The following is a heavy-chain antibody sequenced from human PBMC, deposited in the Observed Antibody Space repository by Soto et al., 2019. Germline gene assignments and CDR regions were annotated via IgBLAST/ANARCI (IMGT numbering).Heavy chain of an antibody. J-gene: IGHJ4*02. Sequence: GASVKVSCKASGGTFSSYAISWVRQAPGQGLEWMGGIIPIFGTANYAQKFQGRVTITADESTSTAYMELSSLRSEDTAVYYCARVRDGPHTAMVKVIGYFDYWGQGTLVTVSS. CDR1: GGTFSSYA. D-gene: IGHD5-18*01. V-gene: IGHV1-69*13. CDR3: ARVRDGPHTAMVKVIGYFDY. CDR2: IIPIFGTA.